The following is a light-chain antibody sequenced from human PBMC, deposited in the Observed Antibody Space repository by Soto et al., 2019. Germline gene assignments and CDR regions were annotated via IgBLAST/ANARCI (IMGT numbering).Light chain of an antibody. Sequence: IQLTQSPSSLSASVGDRVTITCRASQGISIYLAWYQQKPGKAPKLLVSAASTLRSGVPSRFSGSGSGTDFTLSISSLQPEDSATYYCQQFNSHPFTFGGGTKVEIK. CDR1: QGISIY. CDR3: QQFNSHPFT. J-gene: IGKJ4*01. CDR2: AAS. V-gene: IGKV1-9*01.